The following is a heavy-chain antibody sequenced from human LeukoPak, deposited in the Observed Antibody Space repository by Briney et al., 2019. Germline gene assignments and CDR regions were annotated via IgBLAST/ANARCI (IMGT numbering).Heavy chain of an antibody. Sequence: GGSLRLSCEASGFTFSEHSMSWVRQAPGKGPEWVSTIKRDGSNTYYTDSVEGRFTISRDNSKNTLYLEMNTLRAEDTAVYYCAKGGYASCFDPWGQGTQVTVSS. V-gene: IGHV3-23*05. CDR1: GFTFSEHS. D-gene: IGHD2-15*01. J-gene: IGHJ5*02. CDR3: AKGGYASCFDP. CDR2: IKRDGSNT.